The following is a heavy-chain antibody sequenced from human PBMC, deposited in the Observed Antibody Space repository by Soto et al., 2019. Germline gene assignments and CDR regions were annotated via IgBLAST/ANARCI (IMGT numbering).Heavy chain of an antibody. Sequence: QITLKESGPTLLKPTQTLTLTCTFSGFSLSSNAVGVNWIRQPPGKALEWLALIYWNDDNHYSTSLRSRLTITKDTSKNQVVLTMNNVDPVDTDTYYCAHGSGWLSDYWGQGTLVTVSS. CDR3: AHGSGWLSDY. D-gene: IGHD6-19*01. V-gene: IGHV2-5*01. J-gene: IGHJ4*02. CDR1: GFSLSSNAVG. CDR2: IYWNDDN.